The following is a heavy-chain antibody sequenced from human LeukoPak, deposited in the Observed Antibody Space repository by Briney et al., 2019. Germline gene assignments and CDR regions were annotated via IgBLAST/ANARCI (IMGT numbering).Heavy chain of an antibody. J-gene: IGHJ4*02. CDR3: ARRRNNGYDLNPTPSYFDY. D-gene: IGHD5-12*01. Sequence: GESLKISCQGSGYSFSTYWVAWVRQMPGKGLEWMGIIYPGDSDARYSPSFQGQVTISADKSISTAYLQWTSLKALDAATYYCARRRNNGYDLNPTPSYFDYWGQGTLVTVSS. CDR1: GYSFSTYW. V-gene: IGHV5-51*01. CDR2: IYPGDSDA.